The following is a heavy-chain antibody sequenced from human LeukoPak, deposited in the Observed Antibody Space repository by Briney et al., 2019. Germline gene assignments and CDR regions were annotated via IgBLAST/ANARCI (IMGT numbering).Heavy chain of an antibody. Sequence: SETLSLTCTVSGGSISSGGYYWSWLRQHPGKGLEWIGYIYYSGSTYCNPSLKSRVTISVDPSKNQFSLKLSSVTAADTAVYYCARVHSGLKQFDYWGQGTLVTVSS. CDR3: ARVHSGLKQFDY. D-gene: IGHD6-25*01. V-gene: IGHV4-31*03. CDR2: IYYSGST. J-gene: IGHJ4*02. CDR1: GGSISSGGYY.